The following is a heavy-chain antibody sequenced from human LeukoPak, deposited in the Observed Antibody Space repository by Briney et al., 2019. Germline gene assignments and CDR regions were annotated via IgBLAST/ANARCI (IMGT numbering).Heavy chain of an antibody. V-gene: IGHV4-59*01. CDR3: ARGRGLTTVTRVDY. CDR2: IYYSGST. Sequence: SETLSLTRTVSGGSISSYYWSWIRQPPGKGLEWIGYIYYSGSTNYNPSLKSRVTISVDTSKNQFSLKLSSVTAADTAVYYCARGRGLTTVTRVDYWGQGTLVTVSS. CDR1: GGSISSYY. J-gene: IGHJ4*02. D-gene: IGHD4-11*01.